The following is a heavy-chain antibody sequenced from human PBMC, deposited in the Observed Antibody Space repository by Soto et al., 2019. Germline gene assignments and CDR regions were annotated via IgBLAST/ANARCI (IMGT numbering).Heavy chain of an antibody. CDR3: ARGYYDFWSGYYPSYNWFDP. Sequence: GASVKVSCKASGYTFTSYYMHWVRQAPGQGLEWMGIINPSGGSTSYAQKFQGRVTMTRDTSTSTVYTELSSLRSEDTAVYYCARGYYDFWSGYYPSYNWFDPWGQGTLVTVSS. D-gene: IGHD3-3*01. V-gene: IGHV1-46*01. CDR1: GYTFTSYY. CDR2: INPSGGST. J-gene: IGHJ5*02.